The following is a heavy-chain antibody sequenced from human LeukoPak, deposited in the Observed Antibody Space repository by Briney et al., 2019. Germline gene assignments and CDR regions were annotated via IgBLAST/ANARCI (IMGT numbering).Heavy chain of an antibody. Sequence: GGSPRLSCAASGFTLCSYSMNWVRQAPREGVEWVSHISSRSSYTYYADSVKGRFTISRDNAKNSLYLQMNSLRAEDTAVFFCATPGPSSGPSFDYWGQGTLVTVSS. D-gene: IGHD3-22*01. J-gene: IGHJ4*02. CDR3: ATPGPSSGPSFDY. CDR1: GFTLCSYS. V-gene: IGHV3-21*01. CDR2: ISSRSSYT.